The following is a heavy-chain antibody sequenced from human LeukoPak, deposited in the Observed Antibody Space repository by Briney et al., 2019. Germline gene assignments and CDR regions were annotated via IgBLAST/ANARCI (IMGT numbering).Heavy chain of an antibody. CDR3: ARDSRYDEGY. J-gene: IGHJ4*02. V-gene: IGHV1-18*01. CDR2: ISAYNGNT. Sequence: EASVTVPCKASGYTFTSYGISWVRQAPGQGLEWMGWISAYNGNTNYAQKFQGRVTMTTDTSTSTAYMELRSLRSDDTAVYYCARDSRYDEGYWGQGTLVTVSS. CDR1: GYTFTSYG. D-gene: IGHD5-12*01.